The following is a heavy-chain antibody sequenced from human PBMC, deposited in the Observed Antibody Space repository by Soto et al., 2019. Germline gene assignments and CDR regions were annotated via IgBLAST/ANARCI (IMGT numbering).Heavy chain of an antibody. CDR2: INPNSGGT. CDR3: ARGATFSSSWYSSWFDP. V-gene: IGHV1-2*04. Sequence: GASVKVSCKASGYTFTGYYMHWVRQAPGQGLEWMGWINPNSGGTNYAQKFQGWVTMTRDTSISTAYMELSRLRSDDTAVYYCARGATFSSSWYSSWFDPWGQGTLVTVSS. CDR1: GYTFTGYY. D-gene: IGHD6-13*01. J-gene: IGHJ5*02.